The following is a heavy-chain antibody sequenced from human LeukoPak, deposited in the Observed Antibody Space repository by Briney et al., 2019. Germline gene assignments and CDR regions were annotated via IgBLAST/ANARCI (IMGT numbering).Heavy chain of an antibody. CDR2: ISGSGGST. Sequence: GGSLRLSCAASGFTFCSYAMSWVRQAPGKGLEWVSAISGSGGSTYYADSVKGRFTISRDNSKNTLYLQMNSLRAEDTAVYYCAKSTGIVVVPAAIMDYWGQGTLVTVSS. D-gene: IGHD2-2*02. J-gene: IGHJ4*02. CDR1: GFTFCSYA. CDR3: AKSTGIVVVPAAIMDY. V-gene: IGHV3-23*01.